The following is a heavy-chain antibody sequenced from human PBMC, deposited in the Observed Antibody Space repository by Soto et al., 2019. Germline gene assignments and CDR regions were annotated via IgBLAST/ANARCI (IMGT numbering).Heavy chain of an antibody. J-gene: IGHJ4*02. Sequence: EVQLVESGGGLVKPGGSLRLSCAASGFTFSSYSMNWVRQAPGKGLEWVSSISSSSSYIYYADSVKGRFTISRDNAKNSLYLQMNSLRAEDTAVYYCARVGYDYVWGSYRHGPFDYWGQGTLVTVSS. V-gene: IGHV3-21*01. CDR3: ARVGYDYVWGSYRHGPFDY. D-gene: IGHD3-16*02. CDR2: ISSSSSYI. CDR1: GFTFSSYS.